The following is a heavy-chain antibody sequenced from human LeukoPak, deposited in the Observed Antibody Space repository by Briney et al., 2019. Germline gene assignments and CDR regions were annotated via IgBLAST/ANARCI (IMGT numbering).Heavy chain of an antibody. CDR1: GGSISSGSYY. CDR2: IYTSGST. V-gene: IGHV4-61*02. D-gene: IGHD3-3*01. Sequence: SETLSLTCTVSGGSISSGSYYWSWIRQPAGKGLEWIGRIYTSGSTNYNPSLKSRVTMSVDASKNQFSLKLSSVTAADTAVYYCAREIFGVAFYYFDYWGQGTLVTVSS. CDR3: AREIFGVAFYYFDY. J-gene: IGHJ4*02.